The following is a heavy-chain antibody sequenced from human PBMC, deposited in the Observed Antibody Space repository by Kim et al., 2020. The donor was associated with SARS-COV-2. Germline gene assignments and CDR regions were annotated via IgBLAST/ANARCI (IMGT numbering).Heavy chain of an antibody. CDR3: AKQDIVVVPAAHGPLYYYYGMDV. J-gene: IGHJ6*02. V-gene: IGHV1-69*13. D-gene: IGHD2-2*01. CDR2: IIPIFGTA. CDR1: GGTFSSYA. Sequence: SVKVSCKASGGTFSSYAISWVRQAPGQGLEWMGGIIPIFGTANYAQKFQGRVTITADESTSTAYMELSSLRSEDTAVYYCAKQDIVVVPAAHGPLYYYYGMDVWGQGTTVTVSS.